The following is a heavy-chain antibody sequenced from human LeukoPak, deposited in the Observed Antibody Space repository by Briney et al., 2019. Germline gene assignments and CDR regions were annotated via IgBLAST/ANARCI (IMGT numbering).Heavy chain of an antibody. D-gene: IGHD3-10*01. CDR2: INHSGST. Sequence: SETLSLTCAVYGGSFSGYYWSWIRQPPGKGLEWIGEINHSGSTDYNPSLKSRVTISVDTSKNQFSLKLSSVTAADTAVYYCARGVINYYGSSLPDYWGQGTLVTVSS. J-gene: IGHJ4*02. CDR1: GGSFSGYY. CDR3: ARGVINYYGSSLPDY. V-gene: IGHV4-34*01.